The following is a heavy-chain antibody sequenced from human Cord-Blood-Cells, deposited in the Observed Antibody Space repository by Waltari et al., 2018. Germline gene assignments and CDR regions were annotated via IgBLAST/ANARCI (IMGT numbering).Heavy chain of an antibody. J-gene: IGHJ4*02. CDR3: ARSLLLHSSGYDFDY. D-gene: IGHD3-22*01. V-gene: IGHV4-39*01. Sequence: QLQLQESGPGLVKPSETLSLTCTVSGGSISSSSYYWGWIRQPPGKGLEWIGSIYYSWSTYYNPSLKSRVTISVDTSKHQFSLKLSSVTAADTAVYYCARSLLLHSSGYDFDYWGQGTLVTVSS. CDR2: IYYSWST. CDR1: GGSISSSSYY.